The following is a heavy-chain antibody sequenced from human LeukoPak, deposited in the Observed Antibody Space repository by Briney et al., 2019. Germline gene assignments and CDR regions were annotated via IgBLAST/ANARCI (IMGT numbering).Heavy chain of an antibody. D-gene: IGHD2-2*01. CDR2: INPSGGST. CDR3: ARDAGYCSSTSCYGGSWFDP. J-gene: IGHJ5*02. V-gene: IGHV1-46*01. Sequence: GAPVKVSCKASGYTFTSYYMHWVRQAPGQGLEWMGIINPSGGSTSYAQKFQGRVTMTRDTSTSAVYMELSSLRSEDTAVYYCARDAGYCSSTSCYGGSWFDPWGQGTLVTVSS. CDR1: GYTFTSYY.